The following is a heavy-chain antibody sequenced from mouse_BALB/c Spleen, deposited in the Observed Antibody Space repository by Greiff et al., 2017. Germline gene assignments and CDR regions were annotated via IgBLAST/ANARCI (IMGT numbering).Heavy chain of an antibody. V-gene: IGHV14-3*02. CDR2: IDPANGNT. J-gene: IGHJ4*01. Sequence: EVKLVESGAELVKPGASVKLSCTASGFNIKDTYMHWVKQRPEQGLEWIGRIDPANGNTKYDPKFQGKATITADTSSNTAYLQLSSLTSEDTAVHYSARTCNYDYAMDYWGQGTSVTVSS. CDR1: GFNIKDTY. D-gene: IGHD2-1*01. CDR3: ARTCNYDYAMDY.